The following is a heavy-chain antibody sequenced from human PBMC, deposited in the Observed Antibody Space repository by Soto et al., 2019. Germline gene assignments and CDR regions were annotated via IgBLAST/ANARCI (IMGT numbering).Heavy chain of an antibody. Sequence: GGSLRLSCAASGFTFSSYGMHWVRQAPGKGLEWVAVIWYDGSNKYYADSVKGRFTISRDNSKNTLYLQMNSLRAEDTAVYYCARPYSSSSALFDYWGQGTLVTVSS. CDR1: GFTFSSYG. D-gene: IGHD6-6*01. CDR2: IWYDGSNK. V-gene: IGHV3-33*01. J-gene: IGHJ4*02. CDR3: ARPYSSSSALFDY.